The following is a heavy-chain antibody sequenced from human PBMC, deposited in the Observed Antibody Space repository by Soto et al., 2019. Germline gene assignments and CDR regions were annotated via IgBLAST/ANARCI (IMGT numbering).Heavy chain of an antibody. D-gene: IGHD6-19*01. CDR2: ISAYNGNT. CDR1: G. V-gene: IGHV1-18*01. J-gene: IGHJ5*02. CDR3: ARVGQWLAYTWFDP. Sequence: GIGGGRQTQRQGLEWMGWISAYNGNTNYAQKLQGRVTMTTDTSTSTAYMELRSLRSDDTAVYYCARVGQWLAYTWFDPWGQRTPVPV.